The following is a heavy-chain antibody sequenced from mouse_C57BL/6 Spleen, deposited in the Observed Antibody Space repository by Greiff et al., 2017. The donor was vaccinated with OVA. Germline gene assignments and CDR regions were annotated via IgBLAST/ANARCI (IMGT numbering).Heavy chain of an antibody. J-gene: IGHJ4*01. V-gene: IGHV2-2*01. Sequence: QVQLKESGPGLVQPSQSLSITCTVSGFSLTSYGVHWVRQSPGKGLEWLGVIWSGGSTDYNAAFISRLSISKDNSKSQVFFKMNSLQADDTAIYYCARKDYYGSSYGYAMDYWGQGTSVTVSS. D-gene: IGHD1-1*01. CDR1: GFSLTSYG. CDR3: ARKDYYGSSYGYAMDY. CDR2: IWSGGST.